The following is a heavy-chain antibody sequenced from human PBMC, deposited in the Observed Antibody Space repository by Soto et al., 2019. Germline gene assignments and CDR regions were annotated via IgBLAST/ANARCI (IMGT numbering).Heavy chain of an antibody. CDR2: ISAYNGNT. Sequence: ASVKVSCKASGYNFTSYGISWVRQAPGQGLEWMGWISAYNGNTNYAQKLQGRVTMTTDTSTSTAYMELRSLRSDDTAVYYCAIDSENSFSWIQLWTNWFDPWGQGTLVTVSS. CDR3: AIDSENSFSWIQLWTNWFDP. CDR1: GYNFTSYG. J-gene: IGHJ5*02. D-gene: IGHD5-18*01. V-gene: IGHV1-18*01.